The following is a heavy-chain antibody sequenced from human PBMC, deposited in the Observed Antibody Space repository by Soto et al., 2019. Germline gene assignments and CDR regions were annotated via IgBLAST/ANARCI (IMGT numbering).Heavy chain of an antibody. CDR3: AKGTVTQVYYFDY. J-gene: IGHJ4*02. CDR1: GFTFSSYA. D-gene: IGHD4-17*01. CDR2: ISGSGGST. V-gene: IGHV3-23*01. Sequence: GGSLRLSCAVSGFTFSSYAMSWVRQAPGKGLEWVSGISGSGGSTYYADSGKGRFTISRDNSKNTLYLQMNSLRAEDTAVYYCAKGTVTQVYYFDYWGQGTLVTVSS.